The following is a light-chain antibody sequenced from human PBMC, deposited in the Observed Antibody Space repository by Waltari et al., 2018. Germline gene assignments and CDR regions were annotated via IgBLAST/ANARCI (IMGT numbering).Light chain of an antibody. J-gene: IGKJ2*01. V-gene: IGKV1-5*03. CDR2: KAS. CDR3: QQYNSYSPYT. Sequence: DIQMTQSPSTLSASVGDRVTITCRASQRISSWLAWYKQTPGKAPKLLIYKASSLESGVPSRFSGSGSGTEFTLTISSLQPDDFATYYCQQYNSYSPYTFGQGTKLEIK. CDR1: QRISSW.